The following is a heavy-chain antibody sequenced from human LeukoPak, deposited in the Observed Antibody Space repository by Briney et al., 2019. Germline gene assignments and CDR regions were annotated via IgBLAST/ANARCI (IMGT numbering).Heavy chain of an antibody. CDR1: GGSFSGYY. J-gene: IGHJ4*02. Sequence: PSETLSLTCAVYGGSFSGYYWSWIRQPPVKGLEWIGEINHSGSTNYNPSLKSRVAISVDTSKNQFSLKLTSVTAADTAVYYCARHRPHLISEFDYWGQGTLVTVSS. CDR3: ARHRPHLISEFDY. D-gene: IGHD1-14*01. V-gene: IGHV4-34*01. CDR2: INHSGST.